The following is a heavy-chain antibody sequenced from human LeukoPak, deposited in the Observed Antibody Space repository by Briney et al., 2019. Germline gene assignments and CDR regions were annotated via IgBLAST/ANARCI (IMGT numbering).Heavy chain of an antibody. CDR1: GFTFSDYY. J-gene: IGHJ4*02. CDR3: ARRGYYGSGSYSP. CDR2: ISSSGSTI. Sequence: PGGSLGLSCAASGFTFSDYYMSWIRQAPGKGLEWVSYISSSGSTIYCADSVKGRFTISRDNAKNSLYLQMNSLRAEDTAVYYCARRGYYGSGSYSPWGQGTLVTVSS. D-gene: IGHD3-10*01. V-gene: IGHV3-11*01.